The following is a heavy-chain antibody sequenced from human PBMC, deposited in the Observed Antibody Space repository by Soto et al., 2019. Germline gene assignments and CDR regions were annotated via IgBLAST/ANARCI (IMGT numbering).Heavy chain of an antibody. CDR3: VKDHCGGDCYSNPYFDY. CDR1: GGSISSYY. CDR2: IYYSAST. J-gene: IGHJ4*02. D-gene: IGHD2-21*02. V-gene: IGHV4-59*08. Sequence: SETLSLTCTVSGGSISSYYWSWIRQPPGKGLEWIGYIYYSASTNYSPSLKSRVTISVDTSKNQFSLNLSSVTAADTAVYYCVKDHCGGDCYSNPYFDYWGQGTLVTVSS.